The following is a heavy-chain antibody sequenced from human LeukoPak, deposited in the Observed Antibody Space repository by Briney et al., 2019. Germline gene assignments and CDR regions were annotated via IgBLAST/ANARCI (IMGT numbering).Heavy chain of an antibody. CDR3: AREEVTLNAFDI. Sequence: PGGSLRLSCAASGFTFDDYAMHWVRQAPGKGLEWVSGISWNSGSIGYADSVKGRFTISRDNAKNSLYLQMNSLRAEDTAVYYGAREEVTLNAFDIWGQGTMVTVSS. D-gene: IGHD1-26*01. CDR2: ISWNSGSI. J-gene: IGHJ3*02. CDR1: GFTFDDYA. V-gene: IGHV3-9*01.